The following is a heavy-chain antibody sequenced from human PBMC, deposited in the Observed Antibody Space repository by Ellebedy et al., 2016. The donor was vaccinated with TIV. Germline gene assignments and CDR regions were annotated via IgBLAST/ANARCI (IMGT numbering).Heavy chain of an antibody. Sequence: GESLKISCEASGFTFSSYGMHWVRQAPGKGLDWVAYIRYDESNRYYADSVKGRFTISRDNSKNTLSLQMNSLRGEDTAVYYCVKGRSAIAEHWGQGTLVTVSS. CDR2: IRYDESNR. D-gene: IGHD2-15*01. CDR1: GFTFSSYG. J-gene: IGHJ4*02. V-gene: IGHV3-30*02. CDR3: VKGRSAIAEH.